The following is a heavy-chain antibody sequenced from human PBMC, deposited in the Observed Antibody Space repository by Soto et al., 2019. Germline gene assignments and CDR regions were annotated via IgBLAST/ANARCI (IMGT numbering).Heavy chain of an antibody. D-gene: IGHD5-12*01. CDR2: IIPILGIA. Sequence: QVQLVQSGAEVKKPGSSVKVSCKASGGTFSSYTISWVRQAPGQGLEWMGRIIPILGIANYAQKFQGRVTITADKSTSTAYMELSSLRSEDTAVYYCAVYSGYEGYFDYWGQGTLVTVSS. CDR3: AVYSGYEGYFDY. V-gene: IGHV1-69*02. J-gene: IGHJ4*02. CDR1: GGTFSSYT.